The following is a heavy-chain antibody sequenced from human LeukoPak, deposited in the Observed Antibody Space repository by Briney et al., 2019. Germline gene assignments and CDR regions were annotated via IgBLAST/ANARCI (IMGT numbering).Heavy chain of an antibody. CDR3: ARANYDFWSGSYGMDV. J-gene: IGHJ6*02. D-gene: IGHD3-3*01. CDR2: IYYSGST. Sequence: SETLSLTCTVSGGSISSGGYYWSWIRQHPGKGLEWIGYIYYSGSTYYNPSLKSRVTISVDTSKNQFSPKLSSVTAADTAVYYCARANYDFWSGSYGMDVWGQGTTVTVSS. CDR1: GGSISSGGYY. V-gene: IGHV4-31*03.